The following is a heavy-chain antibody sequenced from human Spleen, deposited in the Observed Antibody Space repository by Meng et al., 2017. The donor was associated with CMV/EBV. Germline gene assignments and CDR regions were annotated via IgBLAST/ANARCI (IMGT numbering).Heavy chain of an antibody. CDR2: ISGYNGNT. CDR3: AREREGQTSHWFDP. V-gene: IGHV1-18*01. Sequence: ASVKVSCKASGYSLSSYGISWVRQAPGQGLEWMGWISGYNGNTNYAQKVQGRVTMTTDTSTSTAYMELRSLRSEDTAVYYCAREREGQTSHWFDPWGQGTLVTVSS. J-gene: IGHJ5*02. CDR1: GYSLSSYG. D-gene: IGHD1-26*01.